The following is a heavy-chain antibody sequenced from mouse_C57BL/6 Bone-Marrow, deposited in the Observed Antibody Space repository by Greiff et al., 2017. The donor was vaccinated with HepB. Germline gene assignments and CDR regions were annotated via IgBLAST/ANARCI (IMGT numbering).Heavy chain of an antibody. CDR2: ISGGGGNT. CDR3: APRGSSYGFAY. D-gene: IGHD1-1*01. Sequence: EVQVVESGGGLVKPGGSLKLSCAASGFTFSSYTMSWVRQTPEKRLEWVATISGGGGNTYYPDSVKGRFTISRDNAKNTLYLQMSSLRSEDTALYYCAPRGSSYGFAYWGQGTLGTVSA. V-gene: IGHV5-9*01. CDR1: GFTFSSYT. J-gene: IGHJ3*01.